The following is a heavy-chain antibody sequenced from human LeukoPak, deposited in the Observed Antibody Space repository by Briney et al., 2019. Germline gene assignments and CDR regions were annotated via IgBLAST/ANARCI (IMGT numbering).Heavy chain of an antibody. D-gene: IGHD3-3*01. CDR3: ARDAFSRISVFGVVSDAFDI. CDR2: IKQDGGEK. CDR1: GFTFSSYW. Sequence: GGSLRLSCAASGFTFSSYWMSWVRQAPGKGPEWVANIKQDGGEKCYVDSVKGRFTISRDNAKNSLYLQMNSLRAEDTAVYYCARDAFSRISVFGVVSDAFDIWGQGTMVTVSS. V-gene: IGHV3-7*01. J-gene: IGHJ3*02.